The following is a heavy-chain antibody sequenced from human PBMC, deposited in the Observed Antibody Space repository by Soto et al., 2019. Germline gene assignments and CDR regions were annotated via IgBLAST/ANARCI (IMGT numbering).Heavy chain of an antibody. CDR1: GGTFSSYT. J-gene: IGHJ6*03. CDR3: ARKEDCINGVCYPHDFMDF. D-gene: IGHD2-8*01. V-gene: IGHV1-69*02. CDR2: IIPILGIA. Sequence: SVKVSCKASGGTFSSYTISWVRQAPGQGLEWMGRIIPILGIANYAQKFQGRVTITADKSTSTAYMELSSLRSEDTAVYYCARKEDCINGVCYPHDFMDFSGKGTSVTVSS.